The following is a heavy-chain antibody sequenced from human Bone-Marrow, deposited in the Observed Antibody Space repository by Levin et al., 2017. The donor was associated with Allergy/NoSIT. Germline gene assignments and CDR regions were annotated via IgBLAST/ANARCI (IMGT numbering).Heavy chain of an antibody. CDR1: GGSISTNIYY. D-gene: IGHD6-13*01. J-gene: IGHJ5*02. CDR3: VREGTRSSSWYTS. V-gene: IGHV4-39*02. CDR2: IYFSGST. Sequence: NASETLSLTCTVSGGSISTNIYYWGWIRQPPGTGLEWIGSIYFSGSTYYNPSLKSRVTISVDTSKNQFSLNVISVTAADTAVYYCVREGTRSSSWYTSWGQGTLVTVSS.